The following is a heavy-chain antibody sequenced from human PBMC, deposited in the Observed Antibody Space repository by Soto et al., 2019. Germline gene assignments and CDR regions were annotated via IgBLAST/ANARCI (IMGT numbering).Heavy chain of an antibody. CDR2: ISYDGSNK. CDR1: GFIFSNYV. V-gene: IGHV3-30-3*01. D-gene: IGHD3-22*01. J-gene: IGHJ5*02. Sequence: QVQLVESGGGVVQPGRSLRLSCAASGFIFSNYVMHWVRQAPGKGLEWVALISYDGSNKYYADSVKGRFTISRDNSKNTLYLQMNSLRAEDTAVYYCARGPTDSVGWFDPWGQGTLVNVSS. CDR3: ARGPTDSVGWFDP.